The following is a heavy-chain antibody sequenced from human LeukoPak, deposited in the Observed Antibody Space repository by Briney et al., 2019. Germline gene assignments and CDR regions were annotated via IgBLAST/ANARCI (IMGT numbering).Heavy chain of an antibody. J-gene: IGHJ6*02. CDR1: GFTFSSYD. V-gene: IGHV3-13*04. CDR3: ARGDSRGWSPDKGMDV. Sequence: PGGSLRLSCAASGFTFSSYDMHWVRQATGKGLEWVSAIGTAGDTYYPGSVKGRFTISRENAKNSLYLQMNSLRAGDTAVYYCARGDSRGWSPDKGMDVGALGPRVTVSS. CDR2: IGTAGDT. D-gene: IGHD6-19*01.